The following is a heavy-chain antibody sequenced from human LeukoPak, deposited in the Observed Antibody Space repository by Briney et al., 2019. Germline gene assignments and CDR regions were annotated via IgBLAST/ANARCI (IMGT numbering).Heavy chain of an antibody. V-gene: IGHV4-39*07. CDR2: TSYSGSA. J-gene: IGHJ3*02. CDR1: GDSISNSRYS. CDR3: ARTVPTQTSAYYDFWSGYRRGAFDI. D-gene: IGHD3-3*01. Sequence: SETLSLTCTVSGDSISNSRYSWGWIRQPPGKGLEWIGTTSYSGSAYYNPSLKSRVTISVDTSKNQFSLKLSSVTAADTAVYYCARTVPTQTSAYYDFWSGYRRGAFDIWGQGTMVTVSS.